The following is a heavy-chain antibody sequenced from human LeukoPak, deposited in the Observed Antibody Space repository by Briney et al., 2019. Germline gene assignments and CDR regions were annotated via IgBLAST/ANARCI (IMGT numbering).Heavy chain of an antibody. CDR3: ARGGHIDVVTSGVLAEYFQH. CDR2: ISYEGTKE. CDR1: RFSLSSYA. V-gene: IGHV3-30*09. D-gene: IGHD2-21*02. J-gene: IGHJ1*01. Sequence: GGALRLSCAASRFSLSSYAIHWVRHTPGKGAEWVAIISYEGTKEYYEDSVKVRFAISRDNSKNTVYLQMNRLKAEDTGVYYCARGGHIDVVTSGVLAEYFQHWGQGTLVTVSS.